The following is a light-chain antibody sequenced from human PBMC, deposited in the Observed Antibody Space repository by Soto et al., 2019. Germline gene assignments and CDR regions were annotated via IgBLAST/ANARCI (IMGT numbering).Light chain of an antibody. CDR3: QQYDNWPLT. J-gene: IGKJ4*01. Sequence: EIGMTQSPAPLSASSGERATLPCQASQNVDSNLAWYQQKPGQAPRLLIFGASTRATGIPARFSGSGSGTDFTLTISSLQSEDFGVYFCQQYDNWPLTFAGGTKVDIK. CDR1: QNVDSN. V-gene: IGKV3D-15*01. CDR2: GAS.